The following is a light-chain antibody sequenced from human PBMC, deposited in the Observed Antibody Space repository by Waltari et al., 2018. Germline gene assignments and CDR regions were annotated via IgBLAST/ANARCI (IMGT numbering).Light chain of an antibody. CDR1: QSSLYRSNNKNY. CDR3: LQYYNNPFA. CDR2: WAS. V-gene: IGKV4-1*01. J-gene: IGKJ3*01. Sequence: DIVMNQSPDSLSVSLGERDTITCRSSQSSLYRSNNKNYLAWYQQKPGQPPKLLVYWASTRQSGVPDRFSGSGSGTDFTLTISSLQAEDVAVYYCLQYYNNPFAFGPGTKVDIK.